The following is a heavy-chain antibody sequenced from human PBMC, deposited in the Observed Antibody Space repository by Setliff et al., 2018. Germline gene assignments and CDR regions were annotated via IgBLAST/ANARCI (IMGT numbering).Heavy chain of an antibody. CDR2: IYYSGST. CDR3: ARVTNWGLDLRFDP. Sequence: SETLSLTCTVSGDSISSYYWSWIRQPPGKGLEWIGYIYYSGSTNYNPSLKSRVTMSVATFENHFSLKLNSLTAADTAVYYCARVTNWGLDLRFDPWGQGIVVTVSS. J-gene: IGHJ5*02. D-gene: IGHD7-27*01. V-gene: IGHV4-59*01. CDR1: GDSISSYY.